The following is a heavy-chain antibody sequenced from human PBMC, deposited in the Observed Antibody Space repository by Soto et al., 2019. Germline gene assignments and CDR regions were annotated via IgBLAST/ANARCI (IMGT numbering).Heavy chain of an antibody. D-gene: IGHD6-25*01. V-gene: IGHV4-59*01. Sequence: ANTLSPTCTVLDSAISTNYWSWIRQPPGKGLDWIGYIYYMRSTNYNPSLTSRGTISVDTSKNQFSLNLSAVTAADTAVYYSGRRLSIYYGMDVWGQGTTVTVSS. CDR2: IYYMRST. CDR1: DSAISTNY. CDR3: GRRLSIYYGMDV. J-gene: IGHJ6*02.